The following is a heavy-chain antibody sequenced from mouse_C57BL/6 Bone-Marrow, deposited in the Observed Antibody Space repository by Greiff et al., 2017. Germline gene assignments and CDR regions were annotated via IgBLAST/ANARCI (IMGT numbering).Heavy chain of an antibody. D-gene: IGHD2-4*01. CDR1: GYTFTSYW. CDR3: ARSPLIYYDYDRGFDY. V-gene: IGHV1-7*01. Sequence: VKLVESGAELAKPGASVKLSCKASGYTFTSYWMHWVKQRPGQGLEWIGYINPSSGYTKYNQKFKDKATLTADKSSSTAYMQLSSLTYEDSAVYYCARSPLIYYDYDRGFDYWGQGTTLTVSS. J-gene: IGHJ2*01. CDR2: INPSSGYT.